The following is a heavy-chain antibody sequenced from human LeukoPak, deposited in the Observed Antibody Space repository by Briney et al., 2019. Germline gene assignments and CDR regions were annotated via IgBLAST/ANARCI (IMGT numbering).Heavy chain of an antibody. V-gene: IGHV3-20*04. D-gene: IGHD3-10*01. CDR1: GFTFDDYG. Sequence: PGGSLRLSCAASGFTFDDYGMSWVRQAPGKGLEWVAGINWNGGSTGYADPVKGRFTIYRDNAKNSLYLQMNSLRAEDTALYYCARDLVRSYGSGSYYNCLGYWGQGTLVTVSS. J-gene: IGHJ4*02. CDR3: ARDLVRSYGSGSYYNCLGY. CDR2: INWNGGST.